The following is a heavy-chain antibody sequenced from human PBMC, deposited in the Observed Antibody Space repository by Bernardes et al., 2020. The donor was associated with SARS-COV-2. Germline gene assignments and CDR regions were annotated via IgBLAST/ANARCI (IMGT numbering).Heavy chain of an antibody. CDR1: GFTFNDDA. J-gene: IGHJ4*01. D-gene: IGHD3-10*01. V-gene: IGHV3-9*01. Sequence: GGSLRLSCAVSGFTFNDDAMHWVRQAPGKGLEWVSGISSNSGSTGYADSVKGRFTISSDNAKNSLYLQINILRAEDTALYYCAILLGYYYGSGGTLEGWGHGTLVTGS. CDR2: ISSNSGST. CDR3: AILLGYYYGSGGTLEG.